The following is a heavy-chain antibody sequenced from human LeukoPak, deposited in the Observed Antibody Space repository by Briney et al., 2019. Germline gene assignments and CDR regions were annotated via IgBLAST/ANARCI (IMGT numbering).Heavy chain of an antibody. CDR2: IWYDGSNK. D-gene: IGHD6-13*01. J-gene: IGHJ5*02. V-gene: IGHV3-33*08. Sequence: GGSLRLSCAASGFTFSHYAMYWVRQAPGKGLEWVAVIWYDGSNKYYADSVKGRFTISRDNSKNTLYLQMNSLRAEDTAVYYCARGARSAADLNWFDPWGQGTLVTVSS. CDR3: ARGARSAADLNWFDP. CDR1: GFTFSHYA.